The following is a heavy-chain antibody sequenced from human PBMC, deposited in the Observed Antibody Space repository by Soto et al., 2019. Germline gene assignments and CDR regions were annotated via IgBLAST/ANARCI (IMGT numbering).Heavy chain of an antibody. D-gene: IGHD5-12*01. V-gene: IGHV3-11*01. CDR3: ARDGPGYGGYDSVDYFAF. CDR2: ISNSGSTI. CDR1: GFTFSDYY. Sequence: GGSLRHSCAASGFTFSDYYMIWIRQAPGKGLEWLSYISNSGSTIYYADSVKGRFALSRDNAKNSLYLQMNSLRAEDTAVYYCARDGPGYGGYDSVDYFAFRGQGTLVTVSS. J-gene: IGHJ4*02.